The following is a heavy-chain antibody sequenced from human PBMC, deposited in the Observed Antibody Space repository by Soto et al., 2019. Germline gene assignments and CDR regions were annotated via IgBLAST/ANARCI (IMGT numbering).Heavy chain of an antibody. V-gene: IGHV1-18*01. D-gene: IGHD3-16*01. CDR1: GYTFTTYG. J-gene: IGHJ6*02. Sequence: QVQLVQSGAEVRKPGASVKVSCKASGYTFTTYGISWVRQAPGQGLEWMGWISGYNGHTKYAQKFQCRVTMTTDTSTSTVYMDLRSLRSDDTAVYYCAGEGEMPYYYYGLDVWGQGTTVTVSS. CDR3: AGEGEMPYYYYGLDV. CDR2: ISGYNGHT.